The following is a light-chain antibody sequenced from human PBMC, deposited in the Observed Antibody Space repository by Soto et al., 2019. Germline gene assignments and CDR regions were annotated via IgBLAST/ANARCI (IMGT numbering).Light chain of an antibody. CDR1: QSVSSY. Sequence: EIVLTQSPATLSLSPGERATLSCRASQSVSSYLAWYQQKPGQAPRLLIYDASNRATGIPARFSGSGSGTDFTLTISSLEPEDFAVDYGQQRSNWPQTFGQGTKLEIK. CDR2: DAS. CDR3: QQRSNWPQT. V-gene: IGKV3-11*01. J-gene: IGKJ2*01.